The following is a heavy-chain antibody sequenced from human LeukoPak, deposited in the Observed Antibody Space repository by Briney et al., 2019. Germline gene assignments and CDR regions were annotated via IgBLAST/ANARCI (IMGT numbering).Heavy chain of an antibody. V-gene: IGHV4-4*02. CDR3: ARHSTAAAGSNRYNWFDP. CDR2: IYHTGNA. D-gene: IGHD6-13*01. J-gene: IGHJ5*02. Sequence: SETLSLTCAVSGGSVTSANWWSWGRQSRGKGLQWVGEIYHTGNANYNPSLNSRATISVDTSKHQFSLKLSSVTAADTAVYYCARHSTAAAGSNRYNWFDPWGQGTLVTVSS. CDR1: GGSVTSANW.